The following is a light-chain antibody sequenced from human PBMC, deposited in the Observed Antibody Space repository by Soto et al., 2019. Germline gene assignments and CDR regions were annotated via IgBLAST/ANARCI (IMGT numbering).Light chain of an antibody. V-gene: IGKV3-15*01. CDR3: QQYRNWPRT. CDR1: QSVDIN. J-gene: IGKJ1*01. Sequence: IGLTQSPATLSMSPGERATVSCRASQSVDINLAWYQQRAGQAPRLLVYGASTKATDMPGRFSGRGSGTEFTLTINNLQSEDFAVYYCQQYRNWPRTFGQGTKVDIK. CDR2: GAS.